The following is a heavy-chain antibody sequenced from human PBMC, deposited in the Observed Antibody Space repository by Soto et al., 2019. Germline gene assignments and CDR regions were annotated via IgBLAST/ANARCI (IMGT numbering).Heavy chain of an antibody. CDR3: AEGGFYDGFDD. Sequence: PGGSLRLSCAASGFTFNNFPMSWVRQAPGKGLEWVSSITKNSDRTFYAASVRGRFTISRDNSRNAVFLQLNSLREEDTALYYCAEGGFYDGFDDWGQGTLVTVSS. J-gene: IGHJ4*02. D-gene: IGHD5-12*01. CDR2: ITKNSDRT. CDR1: GFTFNNFP. V-gene: IGHV3-23*01.